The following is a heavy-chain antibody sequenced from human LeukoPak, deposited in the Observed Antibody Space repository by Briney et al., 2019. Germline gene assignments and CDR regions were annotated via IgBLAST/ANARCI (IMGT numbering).Heavy chain of an antibody. V-gene: IGHV3-11*04. CDR3: ARDQGRYFDWLGNAFDI. CDR2: ISSSGTSI. D-gene: IGHD3-9*01. CDR1: GFTFSDYY. Sequence: GGSLRLSCAASGFTFSDYYMTWMRQAPGKGLEWVSGISSSGTSIRYADSVKGRFTISRDNAKNSLYLQMNSLRAEDTAVYYCARDQGRYFDWLGNAFDIWGQGTMVTVSS. J-gene: IGHJ3*02.